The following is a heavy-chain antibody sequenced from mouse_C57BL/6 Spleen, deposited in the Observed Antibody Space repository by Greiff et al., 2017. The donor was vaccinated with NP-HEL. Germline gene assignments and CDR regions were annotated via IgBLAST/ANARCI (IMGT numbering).Heavy chain of an antibody. CDR1: GYSITSGYD. J-gene: IGHJ4*01. Sequence: VQLKESGPGMVKPSQSLSLTCTVTGYSITSGYDWHWIRHFPGNKLEWMGYISYSGSTNYNPSLKSRISITHDTSKNHFFLKLNSVTTEDTATYYCARGGLRLYAMDYWGQGTSVTVSS. V-gene: IGHV3-1*01. D-gene: IGHD1-2*01. CDR2: ISYSGST. CDR3: ARGGLRLYAMDY.